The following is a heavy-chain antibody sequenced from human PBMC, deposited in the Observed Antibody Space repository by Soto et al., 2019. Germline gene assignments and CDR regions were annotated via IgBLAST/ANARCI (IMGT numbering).Heavy chain of an antibody. Sequence: QVQLQESGPGLVKPSQTLSLTCTVSGGSISSGDYYWSWVRQHPGKGLEYVGYIVYTESTYYNPSLRSRVPISKGRSKNQFSLMLSSVTAAGTAIYYCARGVASTKHFDLWGQGTLVTVSS. V-gene: IGHV4-31*03. CDR1: GGSISSGDYY. CDR2: IVYTEST. J-gene: IGHJ4*02. D-gene: IGHD3-3*01. CDR3: ARGVASTKHFDL.